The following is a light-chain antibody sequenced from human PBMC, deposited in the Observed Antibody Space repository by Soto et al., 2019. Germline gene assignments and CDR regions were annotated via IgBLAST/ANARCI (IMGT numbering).Light chain of an antibody. J-gene: IGLJ1*01. CDR2: EVS. CDR3: SSYTGSSTYV. V-gene: IGLV2-14*01. CDR1: SSDVGGYNY. Sequence: QSVLTQPASVSGSPGQSITISCTGTSSDVGGYNYVSWYQQHPGKAPKLMIYEVSNRPSGVSNRFSGSKSGNTASLTISGLQAEEEADYYCSSYTGSSTYVFGTRTKVTVL.